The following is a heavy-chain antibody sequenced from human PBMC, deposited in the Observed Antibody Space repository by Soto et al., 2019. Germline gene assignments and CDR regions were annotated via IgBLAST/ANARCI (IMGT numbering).Heavy chain of an antibody. J-gene: IGHJ4*02. CDR3: ARQTLDIVATNGWLCDIDY. CDR2: IYYSGST. D-gene: IGHD5-12*01. CDR1: GGSISSSSYY. V-gene: IGHV4-39*01. Sequence: SETLSLTCTVSGGSISSSSYYWGWIRQPPGKGLEWIGSIYYSGSTYYNPSLKSRVTISVDTSKNQFSLKLSSVTAADTAVYYCARQTLDIVATNGWLCDIDYWGQGTLVTVSS.